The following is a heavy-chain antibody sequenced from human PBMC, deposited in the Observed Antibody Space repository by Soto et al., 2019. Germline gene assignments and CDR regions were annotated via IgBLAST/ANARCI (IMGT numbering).Heavy chain of an antibody. V-gene: IGHV1-46*02. Sequence: QVQLVQSGAEVRKPGASVKVSCKPSGYTFNTYYLHWLRQAPGQALEWMGVIHPSGGGTTYAQKFRGRVTAPXAXSXXTVFRELSSLRSDDTAVYYCARGGHIAVVTASFDYWGQGTLVTVSS. CDR3: ARGGHIAVVTASFDY. D-gene: IGHD2-21*02. CDR2: IHPSGGGT. CDR1: GYTFNTYY. J-gene: IGHJ4*02.